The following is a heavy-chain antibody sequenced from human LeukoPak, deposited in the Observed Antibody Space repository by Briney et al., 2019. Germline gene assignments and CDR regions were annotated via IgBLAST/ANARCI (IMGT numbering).Heavy chain of an antibody. CDR3: ASYYVSGSGRGY. D-gene: IGHD3-10*01. J-gene: IGHJ4*02. CDR2: INYNGVS. V-gene: IGHV4-30-4*01. CDR1: GGSISSGDSH. Sequence: SETLSLTCTVSGGSISSGDSHWSWIRQPPGKGLEWIGYINYNGVSYSNPSLRSRVTISVDTANNQFSLTLTSVTAADTAVYYCASYYVSGSGRGYWGQGTLVTVSS.